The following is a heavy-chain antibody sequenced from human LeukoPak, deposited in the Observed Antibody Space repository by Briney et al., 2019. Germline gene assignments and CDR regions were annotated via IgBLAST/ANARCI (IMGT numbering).Heavy chain of an antibody. J-gene: IGHJ4*02. CDR1: GGSISSSSYY. CDR2: IYYSGST. D-gene: IGHD3-22*01. CDR3: AKDHTYYYDSSGYYFDY. Sequence: SETLSLTCPVSGGSISSSSYYWGWIRQPPGKGLEWIGSIYYSGSTYYNPSLKSRVTISVDTSKNQFSLKLSSVTAADTAVYYCAKDHTYYYDSSGYYFDYWGQGTLVTVSS. V-gene: IGHV4-39*01.